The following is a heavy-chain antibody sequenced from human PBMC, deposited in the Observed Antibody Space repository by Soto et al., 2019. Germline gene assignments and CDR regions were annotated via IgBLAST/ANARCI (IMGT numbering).Heavy chain of an antibody. D-gene: IGHD6-19*01. V-gene: IGHV3-23*01. CDR1: GFTFSSYA. J-gene: IGHJ6*02. CDR3: AKDSTRQWLVLNYYYGMDV. Sequence: EVQLLESGGGLVQPGGSLRLSCAASGFTFSSYAMSWVRQAPGKGLEWVSAISGSGGSTYYADSVKGRFTISRDNSKNTLYLQMNSLRAEDTAVYYCAKDSTRQWLVLNYYYGMDVWGQGTTVTVSS. CDR2: ISGSGGST.